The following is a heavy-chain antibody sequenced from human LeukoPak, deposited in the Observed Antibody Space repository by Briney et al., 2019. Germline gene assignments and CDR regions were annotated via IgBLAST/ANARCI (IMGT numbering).Heavy chain of an antibody. CDR1: GYTFTSNY. D-gene: IGHD1-26*01. CDR2: INPSGGST. V-gene: IGHV1-46*01. Sequence: ASVKVSCKAFGYTFTSNYMHWVRHAPGQGLEWMGMINPSGGSTTYAQSFQGRVTLTRDTSTSTVYMELISLRSEDTAVYYCTRTFGSGNYQPDFDYWGQGTLVTVSS. J-gene: IGHJ4*02. CDR3: TRTFGSGNYQPDFDY.